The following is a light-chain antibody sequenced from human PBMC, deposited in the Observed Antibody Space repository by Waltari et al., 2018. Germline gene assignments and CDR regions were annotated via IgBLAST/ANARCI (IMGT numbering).Light chain of an antibody. CDR1: SGSVSTTSY. J-gene: IGLJ3*02. Sequence: QTVVTQEPSLSVSPGGTVTLTCALTSGSVSTTSYASWYQQPPGQPPRTLVYNGSGRSSGVPDRFSGSILGNKAALTITGAQADDESNYYCSLYMGSGIWVFGGGTKLTVL. V-gene: IGLV8-61*01. CDR3: SLYMGSGIWV. CDR2: NGS.